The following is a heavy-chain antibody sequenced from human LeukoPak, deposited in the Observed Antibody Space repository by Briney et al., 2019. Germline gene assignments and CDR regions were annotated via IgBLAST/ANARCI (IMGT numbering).Heavy chain of an antibody. CDR1: GGSISSYY. CDR2: IYTSGST. J-gene: IGHJ4*02. CDR3: ARERYSYGYYVLDY. D-gene: IGHD5-18*01. Sequence: SETLSLTCTVSGGSISSYYWNWIRQPAGKGLEWIGRIYTSGSTNYNPSLNSRVTMSVDTSKNQLSLKLSSVTAADTAVYYCARERYSYGYYVLDYWGQETLVTVSS. V-gene: IGHV4-4*07.